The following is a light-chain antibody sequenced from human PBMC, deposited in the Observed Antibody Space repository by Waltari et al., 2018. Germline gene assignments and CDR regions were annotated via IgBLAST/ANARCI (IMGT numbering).Light chain of an antibody. CDR1: QSVSSSY. V-gene: IGKV3-20*01. CDR3: QQYGSSPRT. CDR2: GAS. J-gene: IGKJ4*01. Sequence: DIVLTQSPGTLSLSPADIATLSCRASQSVSSSYLAWYQQKPGQAPRLLIYGASNRATGIPDRFSGSGSGTDFTLTISRLEPEDFAMYYCQQYGSSPRTFGGGTKVEIK.